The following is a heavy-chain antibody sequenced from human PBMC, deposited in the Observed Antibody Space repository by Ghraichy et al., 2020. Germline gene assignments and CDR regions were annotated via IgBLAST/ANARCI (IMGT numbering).Heavy chain of an antibody. CDR2: IKQDGGER. D-gene: IGHD3-10*01. Sequence: GGSLRLSCAASGFTFSSYWITWARQAPGKGLEWVANIKQDGGERYYVDSVKGRFTISRDNAKNSLYLQMNSLRAEDTAVYYCPRDRSYYGSGSQYNFGYAFDIWGQGTMVTVSS. V-gene: IGHV3-7*04. CDR1: GFTFSSYW. CDR3: PRDRSYYGSGSQYNFGYAFDI. J-gene: IGHJ3*02.